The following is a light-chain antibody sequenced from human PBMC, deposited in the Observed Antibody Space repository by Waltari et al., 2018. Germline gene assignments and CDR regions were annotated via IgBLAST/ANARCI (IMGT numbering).Light chain of an antibody. Sequence: QSVLTQPLSLSGTPGQGVTISCSGSSPNTGRDTVNWYQQLPGTAPKLLIYSNDQRPSGVPDRFSGSKSGTSASLAISGLQSDDEADYYCAAWDNSLDAWVFGGGTKLTVL. CDR3: AAWDNSLDAWV. CDR1: SPNTGRDT. J-gene: IGLJ3*02. V-gene: IGLV1-44*01. CDR2: SND.